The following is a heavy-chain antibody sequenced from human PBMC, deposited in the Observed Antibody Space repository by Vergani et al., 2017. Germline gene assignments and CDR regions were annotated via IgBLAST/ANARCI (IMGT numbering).Heavy chain of an antibody. CDR1: GFTFSSYE. CDR3: ARGYHYDSSGFEGPIDY. V-gene: IGHV3-48*03. J-gene: IGHJ4*02. CDR2: ISSSGSTI. D-gene: IGHD3-22*01. Sequence: EVQLVESGGGLVQPGGSLRLSCAASGFTFSSYEMNWVRQAPGKGLEWVSYISSSGSTIYYADSVKGRFTISSDNAKNSLYLQMNSLRAEDTAVYYCARGYHYDSSGFEGPIDYWGQGTLVTVSS.